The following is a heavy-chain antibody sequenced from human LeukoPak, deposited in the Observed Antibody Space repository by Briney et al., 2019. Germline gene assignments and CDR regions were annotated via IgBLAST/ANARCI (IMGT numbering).Heavy chain of an antibody. CDR3: ARDAGYNHRFDY. D-gene: IGHD5-24*01. J-gene: IGHJ4*02. V-gene: IGHV4-61*02. Sequence: SQTLSLTCTVSGGSISSGRYYWRWIRQPAGKGLEWLGRIYTSGSTNYNPSLKSRVTISVDTSKNQFSLKLSSVTAADTAVYYCARDAGYNHRFDYWGQGTLVTVSS. CDR1: GGSISSGRYY. CDR2: IYTSGST.